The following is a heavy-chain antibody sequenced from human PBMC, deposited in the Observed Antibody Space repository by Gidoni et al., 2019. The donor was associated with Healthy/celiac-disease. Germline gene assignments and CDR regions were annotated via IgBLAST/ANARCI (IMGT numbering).Heavy chain of an antibody. CDR3: ARDLAYSSSHDI. Sequence: QVQLVQSGAEVKKPGSSVKVSCKASGGPFISFAISWVRQAPGQGLEWMGGIIPIFGTANYAQKFQGRVTITADKSTSTAYMELSSLRSEDTAVYYCARDLAYSSSHDIWGQGTMVTVSS. D-gene: IGHD6-13*01. CDR1: GGPFISFA. J-gene: IGHJ3*02. CDR2: IIPIFGTA. V-gene: IGHV1-69*06.